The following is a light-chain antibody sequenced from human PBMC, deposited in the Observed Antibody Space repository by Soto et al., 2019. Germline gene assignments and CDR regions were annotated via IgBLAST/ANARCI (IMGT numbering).Light chain of an antibody. CDR2: EVS. Sequence: QSVLTQPASVSGSPGQSITISCTGTSSDVGGYNYVSWYQQYPGKAPKLMIYEVSNRPSGVSNRFSGSKSGNTASLTISGLQAEDEADYYCSSYTSSRDVFGTGTKVTVL. CDR3: SSYTSSRDV. CDR1: SSDVGGYNY. J-gene: IGLJ1*01. V-gene: IGLV2-14*01.